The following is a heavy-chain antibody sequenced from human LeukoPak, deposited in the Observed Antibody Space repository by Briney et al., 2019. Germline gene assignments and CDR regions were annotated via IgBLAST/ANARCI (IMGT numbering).Heavy chain of an antibody. Sequence: SETLSLTCTVSGGSISSGDYYWSWIRQPPGKGLEWIGYIYYSGSTYYNPSLKSRVTISVDTSKNQFSLKLSSVTAADTAVYYCARDRGSGSDAFDIWGQGTMVTVSS. D-gene: IGHD3-10*01. CDR1: GGSISSGDYY. V-gene: IGHV4-30-4*08. CDR2: IYYSGST. CDR3: ARDRGSGSDAFDI. J-gene: IGHJ3*02.